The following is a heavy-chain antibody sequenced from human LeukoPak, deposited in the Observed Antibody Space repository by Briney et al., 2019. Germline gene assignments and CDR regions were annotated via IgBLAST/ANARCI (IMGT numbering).Heavy chain of an antibody. CDR3: ARDSLGFGAPGYFDY. Sequence: GASVRVSCKASGYTFTDYYMHWVRQAPGQGLEWMGSINPNIGVTNYAREFQDRVTMTRDTSITTAYVELSRLTSDDTAVFYCARDSLGFGAPGYFDYWGQGTLVSVSS. CDR1: GYTFTDYY. V-gene: IGHV1-2*02. D-gene: IGHD3-3*01. CDR2: INPNIGVT. J-gene: IGHJ4*02.